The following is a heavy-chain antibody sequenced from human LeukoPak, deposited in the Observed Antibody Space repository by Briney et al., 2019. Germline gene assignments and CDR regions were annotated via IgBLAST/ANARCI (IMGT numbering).Heavy chain of an antibody. J-gene: IGHJ4*02. CDR1: GYTFTSYG. D-gene: IGHD3-10*01. V-gene: IGHV1-18*01. Sequence: VASVKVSCKASGYTFTSYGISWVRQAPGQGLEWMGWISAYNGNTNYAQKLQGRVTMTTDTSTSTAYMELRSLRSDDTAVYYCARVHPYSLGGLWSPTPRLFDYWGQGTLVTVSS. CDR3: ARVHPYSLGGLWSPTPRLFDY. CDR2: ISAYNGNT.